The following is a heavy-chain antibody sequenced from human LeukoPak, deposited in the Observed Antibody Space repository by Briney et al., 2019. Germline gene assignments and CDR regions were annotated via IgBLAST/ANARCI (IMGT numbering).Heavy chain of an antibody. V-gene: IGHV4-59*05. CDR3: ASLRDGYLLDAFDI. CDR2: IYYIVST. J-gene: IGHJ3*02. CDR1: GGSINSDY. D-gene: IGHD5-24*01. Sequence: PSETLSLTCPVSGGSINSDYCSWTRQPPGKWLECIGSIYYIVSTYYNPSLKTRVPISVDTSRNQFSLKLSSLAARDPPEFSVASLRDGYLLDAFDIWGQGTMVTVSP.